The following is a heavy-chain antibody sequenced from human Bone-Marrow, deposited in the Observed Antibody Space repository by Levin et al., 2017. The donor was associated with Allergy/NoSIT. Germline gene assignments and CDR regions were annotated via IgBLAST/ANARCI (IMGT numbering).Heavy chain of an antibody. D-gene: IGHD4-11*01. J-gene: IGHJ6*03. Sequence: PSETLSLTCTVSGGSISSGGYYWSWIRQHPGKGLEWIGYIYYSGSTYYNPSLKSRVTISVDTSKNQFSLKLSSVTAADTAVYYCASSPKLSDYSISLGYYYMDVWGKGTTVTVSS. CDR3: ASSPKLSDYSISLGYYYMDV. V-gene: IGHV4-31*03. CDR1: GGSISSGGYY. CDR2: IYYSGST.